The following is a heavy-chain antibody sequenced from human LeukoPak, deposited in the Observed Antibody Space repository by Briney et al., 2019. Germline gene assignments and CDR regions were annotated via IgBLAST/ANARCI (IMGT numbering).Heavy chain of an antibody. CDR3: ARDWVSTPQLDY. Sequence: ASVKVSCKASGYTFTSYGISWVRQAPGQGLEWMGWISAYNGNTSYAQNLQGRVTMTTDTSTSTAYMELRSLRSDDTAVYYCARDWVSTPQLDYWGQGTLVTVSS. D-gene: IGHD5/OR15-5a*01. J-gene: IGHJ4*02. CDR1: GYTFTSYG. CDR2: ISAYNGNT. V-gene: IGHV1-18*01.